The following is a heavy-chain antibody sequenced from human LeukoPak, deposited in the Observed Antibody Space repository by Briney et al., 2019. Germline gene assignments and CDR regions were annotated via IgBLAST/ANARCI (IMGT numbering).Heavy chain of an antibody. CDR2: INPNSGGT. CDR1: GYTFTVYY. D-gene: IGHD3-22*01. CDR3: ARSAYDSSGYLRHFDY. Sequence: ASVKVSCKASGYTFTVYYMHWVRQAPGQGLEWMGWINPNSGGTNYAQKFQGWVTMTRDTSISTAYMELSRLRSDDTAVYYCARSAYDSSGYLRHFDYWGQGTLVTVSS. V-gene: IGHV1-2*04. J-gene: IGHJ4*02.